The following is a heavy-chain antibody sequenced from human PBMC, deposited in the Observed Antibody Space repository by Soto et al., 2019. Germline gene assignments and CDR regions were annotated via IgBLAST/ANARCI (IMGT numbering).Heavy chain of an antibody. CDR2: ISSNGGST. V-gene: IGHV3-64D*08. Sequence: GGSLRLSCSASGFTFSSYAMHWVRQAPGKGLEYVSAISSNGGSTYYADSVKGRFTISRDNSKNTLYLQMSSLRAEDTAVYYCVHSPIFDKDYYYYGMDVWGQGTTVTVSS. CDR3: VHSPIFDKDYYYYGMDV. CDR1: GFTFSSYA. D-gene: IGHD3-3*01. J-gene: IGHJ6*02.